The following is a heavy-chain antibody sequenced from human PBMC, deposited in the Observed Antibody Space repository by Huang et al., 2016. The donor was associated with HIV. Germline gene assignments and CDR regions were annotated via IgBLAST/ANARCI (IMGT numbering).Heavy chain of an antibody. Sequence: QLQLQESGPGLVKPSETLSLTCSVSGGSLSSSSYYWVWIRQPPGKGLEWIGRIYYMGSTSYNPSLKSRVTISVDTSKNQFSLRLSSVTAADTSVYYCARHMDCSSSSCLAGGHERGPFDMWGQGTMVTVSS. CDR1: GGSLSSSSYY. CDR2: IYYMGST. V-gene: IGHV4-39*01. CDR3: ARHMDCSSSSCLAGGHERGPFDM. D-gene: IGHD2-2*01. J-gene: IGHJ3*02.